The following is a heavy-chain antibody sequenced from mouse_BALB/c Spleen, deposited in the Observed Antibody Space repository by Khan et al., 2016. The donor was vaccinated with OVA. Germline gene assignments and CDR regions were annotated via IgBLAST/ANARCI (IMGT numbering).Heavy chain of an antibody. D-gene: IGHD2-4*01. J-gene: IGHJ3*01. V-gene: IGHV8-12*01. CDR1: GFSLSASGVS. CDR2: IYWDDGK. CDR3: ARRPRGVYSDYLVAY. Sequence: QVQLKESGPGILQPSQTLSLTCSFSGFSLSASGVSVSWIRQPSGKGLEWLAHIYWDDGKRYNQSLKSRLTTSKDTSRNQVFLKIANVDTADTATYYCARRPRGVYSDYLVAYWGQGTLVTVSA.